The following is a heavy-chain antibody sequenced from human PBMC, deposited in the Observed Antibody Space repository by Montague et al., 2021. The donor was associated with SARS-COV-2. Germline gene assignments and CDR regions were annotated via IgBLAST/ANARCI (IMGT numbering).Heavy chain of an antibody. CDR3: ARLPYILPGYAYSDF. J-gene: IGHJ4*02. Sequence: SETLSLTCTVSGDSISNYYWSWIRRPPGKGLEWLGYIYYSGSTNYNPSLKSRVTISVDTSKNQFPLRLSSVTAADTAVYYCARLPYILPGYAYSDFWGQGSLVIVSS. CDR1: GDSISNYY. CDR2: IYYSGST. V-gene: IGHV4-59*08. D-gene: IGHD3-9*01.